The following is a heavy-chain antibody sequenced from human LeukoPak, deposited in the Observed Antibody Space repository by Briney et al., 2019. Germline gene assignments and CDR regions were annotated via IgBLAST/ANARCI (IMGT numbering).Heavy chain of an antibody. V-gene: IGHV1-8*01. J-gene: IGHJ4*02. CDR3: ARRPAVAGTLPDY. Sequence: ASVKVSCKASGYTFTNYDINWVRQAAGQGLEWMGWMNPNSGNTGYAQKFQGRVTMTRDNSITTAYMELSSLRAEDTAIYHCARRPAVAGTLPDYWGQGTLVTVSS. CDR1: GYTFTNYD. CDR2: MNPNSGNT. D-gene: IGHD6-19*01.